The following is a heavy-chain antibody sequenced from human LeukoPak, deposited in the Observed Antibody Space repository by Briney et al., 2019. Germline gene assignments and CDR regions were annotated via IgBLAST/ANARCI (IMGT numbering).Heavy chain of an antibody. J-gene: IGHJ4*02. Sequence: ASVKVSCKVSVYTLTELSIHWLRQAPGKGLEWLGGFDPEDGETIYAQKFQGRVTMTEDTSTDTAYMELSSLRSEDTAVYYCATAPAYYYDSSGYYGVYPWYWGQGTLVTVSS. CDR1: VYTLTELS. CDR3: ATAPAYYYDSSGYYGVYPWY. V-gene: IGHV1-24*01. CDR2: FDPEDGET. D-gene: IGHD3-22*01.